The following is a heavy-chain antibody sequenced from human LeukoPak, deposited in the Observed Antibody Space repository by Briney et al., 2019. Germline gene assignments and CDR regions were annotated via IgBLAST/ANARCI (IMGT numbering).Heavy chain of an antibody. CDR2: IYHSGST. J-gene: IGHJ4*02. D-gene: IGHD3-16*01. V-gene: IGHV4-4*02. Sequence: SETLSLTCAVSGGSISSSNWWSWVRQPPGKGLEWIGEIYHSGSTNYNPSLKSRVTISVDKSKNQFSLRLSSVTAADTAVYYCARSGLGRGETDYWGQGTLVTVSS. CDR3: ARSGLGRGETDY. CDR1: GGSISSSNW.